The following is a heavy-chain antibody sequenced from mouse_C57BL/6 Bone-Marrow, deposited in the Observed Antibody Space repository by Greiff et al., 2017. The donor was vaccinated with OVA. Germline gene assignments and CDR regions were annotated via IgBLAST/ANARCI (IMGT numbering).Heavy chain of an antibody. CDR1: GYTFTNYW. Sequence: QVQLQQSGAELVRPGTSVKMSCKASGYTFTNYWIGWAKQRPGHGLEWIGDIYPGGGYTNYNEKFKGKATLTADKSSSTAYMQLSSLTSEDSAIYYCATYYYGSFDYWGQGTTLTVSS. CDR2: IYPGGGYT. CDR3: ATYYYGSFDY. J-gene: IGHJ2*01. D-gene: IGHD1-1*01. V-gene: IGHV1-63*01.